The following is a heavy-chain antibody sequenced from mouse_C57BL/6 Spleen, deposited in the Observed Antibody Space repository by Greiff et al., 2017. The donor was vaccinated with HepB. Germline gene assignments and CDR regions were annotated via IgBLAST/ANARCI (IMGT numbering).Heavy chain of an antibody. CDR3: AGRGFAY. CDR1: GYTFTSYW. D-gene: IGHD3-3*01. V-gene: IGHV1-69*01. Sequence: VKLMESGAELVMPGASVKLSCKASGYTFTSYWMHWVKQRPGQGLEWIGEIDPSDSYTNYNQKFKGKSTLTVDKSSSTAYMQLSSLTSEDSAVYYCAGRGFAYWGQGTLVTVSA. J-gene: IGHJ3*01. CDR2: IDPSDSYT.